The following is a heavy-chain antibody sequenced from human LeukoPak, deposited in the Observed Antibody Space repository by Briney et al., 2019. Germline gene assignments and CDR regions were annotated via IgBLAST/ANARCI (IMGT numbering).Heavy chain of an antibody. D-gene: IGHD6-19*01. CDR1: GFTFSSYA. CDR3: AKDHDSSGLDY. CDR2: ISGSGGRT. Sequence: GGSLRLSCAASGFTFSSYAMTWVRQAPGKGLEWVSGISGSGGRTYYADSVKGRFTIPRDNSENTLYLQMNSLRAEDTAVYYCAKDHDSSGLDYWGQGTLVTVSS. J-gene: IGHJ4*02. V-gene: IGHV3-23*01.